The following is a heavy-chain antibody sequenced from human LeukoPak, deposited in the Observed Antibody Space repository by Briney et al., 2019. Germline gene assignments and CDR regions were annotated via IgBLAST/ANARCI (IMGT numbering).Heavy chain of an antibody. V-gene: IGHV4-39*01. CDR1: GGSISSSSYY. Sequence: SETLSLTCTVSGGSISSSSYYWGWLRQPPGKGLEWIGRIYFSGSTYYNPSLKSRVPISVDTSKNPFSLKRSCVTAADTAVYYCARLLGYTFAGGEGTRVTVSS. J-gene: IGHJ4*02. D-gene: IGHD6-13*01. CDR2: IYFSGST. CDR3: ARLLGYTFA.